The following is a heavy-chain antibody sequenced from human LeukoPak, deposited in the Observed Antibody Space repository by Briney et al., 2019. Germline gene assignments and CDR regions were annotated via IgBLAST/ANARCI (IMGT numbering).Heavy chain of an antibody. CDR1: GGTFSSYA. Sequence: SVKVSCKVSGGTFSSYAISWVRQAPGQGLEWMGGIIPIFGTANYAQKFQGRVTITADESTSTAYMELSSLRSEDTAVYYCARDWRTTVTNYGMDVWGQGTTVTVSS. J-gene: IGHJ6*02. CDR3: ARDWRTTVTNYGMDV. V-gene: IGHV1-69*13. CDR2: IIPIFGTA. D-gene: IGHD4-17*01.